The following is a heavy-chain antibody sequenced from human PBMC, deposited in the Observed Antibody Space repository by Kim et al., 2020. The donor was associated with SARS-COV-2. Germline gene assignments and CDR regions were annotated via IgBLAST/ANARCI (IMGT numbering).Heavy chain of an antibody. CDR3: AKDQGPYVWGTPGAFDI. CDR1: GFTFSSYG. V-gene: IGHV3-30*18. J-gene: IGHJ3*02. Sequence: GGSLRLSCAASGFTFSSYGMHWVRQAPGKGLEWVAVISYDGSNKYYADSVKGRFTISRDNSKNTLYLQMNSLRAEDTAVYYCAKDQGPYVWGTPGAFDIWGQGTMVTVS. CDR2: ISYDGSNK. D-gene: IGHD3-16*01.